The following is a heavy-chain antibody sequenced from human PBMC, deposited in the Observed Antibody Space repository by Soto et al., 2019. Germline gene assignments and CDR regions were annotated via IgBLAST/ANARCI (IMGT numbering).Heavy chain of an antibody. CDR3: ARAGGYSRSTLIRRPSDMAV. CDR2: ISIDGSRT. V-gene: IGHV3-64D*06. D-gene: IGHD6-13*01. J-gene: IGHJ6*02. CDR1: GFIFSIYA. Sequence: QPGGSLRLSCSGSGFIFSIYAIHWVRQGPGKGLEYVSFISIDGSRTHYADSVKGRFTISRDNSKNTAYLQMSSLRPEDTAVYYCARAGGYSRSTLIRRPSDMAVWAQGTTV.